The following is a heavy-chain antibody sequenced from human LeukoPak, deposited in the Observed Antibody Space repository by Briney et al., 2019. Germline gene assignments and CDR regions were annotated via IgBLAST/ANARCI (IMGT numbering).Heavy chain of an antibody. D-gene: IGHD2-15*01. CDR1: GYSISSGYL. CDR3: ARAFLVGYSPEEYFFDY. CDR2: IDGSGSS. J-gene: IGHJ4*02. Sequence: SETLSLTCTVSGYSISSGYLWGWIRQPPGKGLEWIGSIDGSGSSYYNPSLKSRVTISIDKSKNQFSLKLNSVTAADTAVYYCARAFLVGYSPEEYFFDYWGQGNLVTVSS. V-gene: IGHV4-38-2*02.